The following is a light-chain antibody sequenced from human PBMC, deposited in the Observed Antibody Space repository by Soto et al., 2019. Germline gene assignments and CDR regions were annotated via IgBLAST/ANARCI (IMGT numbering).Light chain of an antibody. V-gene: IGKV1-5*01. CDR3: QQYNSYSRT. Sequence: DIKMTQSPSTLSASVGDRVTLSCRASRSISDWLAWYPQKPGKAPELLIFDASSLKSGVPSRFTRSGAWTACTLTISRLQPDDVETDYCQQYNSYSRTFGQGTKVDIK. CDR2: DAS. CDR1: RSISDW. J-gene: IGKJ1*01.